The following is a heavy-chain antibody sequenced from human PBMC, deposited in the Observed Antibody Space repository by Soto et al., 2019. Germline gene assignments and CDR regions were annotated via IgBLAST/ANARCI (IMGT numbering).Heavy chain of an antibody. Sequence: QVQLQESGPGLVKPSQTLSLTCTVSGGSISSGDYYWSWIRQPPGKGLEWIGYIYYSGSTYYNPSLKSRVTISVDPPKNQFSLKLSSVTAADTAVYYCASERTITVTTPDAFDIWGQGTMVTVSS. V-gene: IGHV4-30-4*01. D-gene: IGHD4-17*01. CDR3: ASERTITVTTPDAFDI. CDR2: IYYSGST. CDR1: GGSISSGDYY. J-gene: IGHJ3*02.